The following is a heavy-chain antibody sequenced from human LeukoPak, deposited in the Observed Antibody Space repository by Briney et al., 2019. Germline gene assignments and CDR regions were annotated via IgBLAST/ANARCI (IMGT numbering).Heavy chain of an antibody. CDR3: ARAVYDYIWGSYRFDY. CDR1: GGSISSGGYY. J-gene: IGHJ4*02. D-gene: IGHD3-16*02. V-gene: IGHV4-31*03. Sequence: SETLCLTCTVPGGSISSGGYYWSWIRQHPGKGLEWIGFIYYSGSTYYNPSLKSRVTFSVDTSKNQFSLKLSSVNAADTAVYYCARAVYDYIWGSYRFDYWGQGTLVTVSS. CDR2: IYYSGST.